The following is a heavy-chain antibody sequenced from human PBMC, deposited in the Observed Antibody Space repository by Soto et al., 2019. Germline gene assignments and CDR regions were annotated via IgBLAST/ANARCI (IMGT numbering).Heavy chain of an antibody. CDR2: ISHDGGNT. CDR3: AKAPKYRGYFDY. Sequence: GGSLRLSCAASGFTFSSYGMNWVRQAPGKGLEWVSSISHDGGNTYYADSVKGRFTISRDNSKDTLYLQMNSLRAEDTAVYYCAKAPKYRGYFDYWGQGTLVTVSS. J-gene: IGHJ4*02. V-gene: IGHV3-23*01. CDR1: GFTFSSYG. D-gene: IGHD6-6*01.